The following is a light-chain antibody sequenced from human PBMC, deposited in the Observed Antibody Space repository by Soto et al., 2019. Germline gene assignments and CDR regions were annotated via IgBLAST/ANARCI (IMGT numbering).Light chain of an antibody. CDR2: DAS. CDR1: QSISSW. J-gene: IGKJ1*01. V-gene: IGKV1-5*01. CDR3: QQYNSYSWT. Sequence: DVQMTQSPSILSASVGDRVTITCRASQSISSWLAWYQQKPGKAPKLLIYDASSLESGVPSRFSGSGSGTEFTLTISSLQPDDFAPYYCQQYNSYSWTFGQGTKVDIK.